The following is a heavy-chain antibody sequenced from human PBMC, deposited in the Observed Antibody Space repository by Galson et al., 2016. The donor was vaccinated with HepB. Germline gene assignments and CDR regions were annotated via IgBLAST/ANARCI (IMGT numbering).Heavy chain of an antibody. Sequence: SLRLSCAASGFTFSRYGMHWVRQAPGKGLEWVAAISYDGSTTYYAEYLKGRFTMTSDNAKNTVFLQMSRLRAEDTAVYYCARDRAMLTGLHPWGPGTLVTVSS. V-gene: IGHV3-30*19. J-gene: IGHJ5*02. D-gene: IGHD5-18*01. CDR2: ISYDGSTT. CDR1: GFTFSRYG. CDR3: ARDRAMLTGLHP.